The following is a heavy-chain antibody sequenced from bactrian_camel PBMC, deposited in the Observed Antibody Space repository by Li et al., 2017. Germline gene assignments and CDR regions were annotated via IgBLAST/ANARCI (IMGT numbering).Heavy chain of an antibody. CDR1: GSISRRIC. V-gene: IGHV3S53*01. D-gene: IGHD2*01. CDR3: AAAAFGSDCGRQDEYRS. Sequence: QVQLVESGGGSVQAGGSARLSCAVSGSISRRICMGWFRQAPGKQRERVAFTETAGGTNVADSVKGRFTISYDNARTTVFLQMNSLKSEDTAIYYCAAAAFGSDCGRQDEYRSWGQGTQVTVS. J-gene: IGHJ4*01. CDR2: TETAGGT.